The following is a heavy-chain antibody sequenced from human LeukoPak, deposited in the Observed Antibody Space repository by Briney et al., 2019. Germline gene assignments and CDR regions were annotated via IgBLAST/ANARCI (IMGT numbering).Heavy chain of an antibody. CDR2: IYCSGST. D-gene: IGHD3-9*01. Sequence: PSETLSLTCTVSGGSISSYYWSWIRQPPGKGLEWIGYIYCSGSTNYNPSLKSRVTISVDTSKNQFSLKLSSVTAADTAVYYCARAYYDILTGCYLGMPWYFDLWGRGTLVTVSS. V-gene: IGHV4-59*01. CDR3: ARAYYDILTGCYLGMPWYFDL. CDR1: GGSISSYY. J-gene: IGHJ2*01.